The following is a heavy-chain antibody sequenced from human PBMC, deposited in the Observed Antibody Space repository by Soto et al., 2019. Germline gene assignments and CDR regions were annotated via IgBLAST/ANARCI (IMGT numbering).Heavy chain of an antibody. CDR1: GFTFSSYA. CDR2: ISGSGGST. D-gene: IGHD3-3*01. J-gene: IGHJ5*02. V-gene: IGHV3-23*01. Sequence: GGSLRLSCAASGFTFSSYAMSWVRQAPGKGLEGVSAISGSGGSTYYADSVKGRFTISRDNSKNTLYLQMNSLRAEDTAVYYCAKVRKGDYDFWSGYYAADNWFDPWGQGTLVTVSS. CDR3: AKVRKGDYDFWSGYYAADNWFDP.